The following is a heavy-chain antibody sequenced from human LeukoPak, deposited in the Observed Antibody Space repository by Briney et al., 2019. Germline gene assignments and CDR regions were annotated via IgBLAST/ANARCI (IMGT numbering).Heavy chain of an antibody. D-gene: IGHD6-19*01. CDR1: GFTFSSYE. V-gene: IGHV3-48*03. CDR3: ARISIEVAGNAPTYNWFDP. Sequence: GGSLRLSCTASGFTFSSYEMNWVRQAPGKGLEWVSYISSSGNTIYYADSVKGRFTISRDNAKNSLYLQMNSLRAEDTAVYYCARISIEVAGNAPTYNWFDPWGQGTLVTVSS. J-gene: IGHJ5*02. CDR2: ISSSGNTI.